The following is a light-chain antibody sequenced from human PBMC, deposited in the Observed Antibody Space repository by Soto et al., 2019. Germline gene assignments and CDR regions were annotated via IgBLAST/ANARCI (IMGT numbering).Light chain of an antibody. Sequence: LTQPASVSGSPGQSITISCTGTSSDVGSSNLVSWYQQHPGKAPKVIIYEGSKRPSGVSNRFSGSMSANTASLTISGLQAEDEANYYCCSFVGSNTYVFGTGTKVTVL. CDR2: EGS. CDR3: CSFVGSNTYV. J-gene: IGLJ1*01. CDR1: SSDVGSSNL. V-gene: IGLV2-23*01.